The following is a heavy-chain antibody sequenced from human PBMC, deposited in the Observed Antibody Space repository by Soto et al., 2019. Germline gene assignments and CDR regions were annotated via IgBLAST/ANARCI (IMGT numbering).Heavy chain of an antibody. D-gene: IGHD5-12*01. CDR1: GGSISSSSYY. CDR2: IYYSRST. V-gene: IGHV4-39*01. Sequence: SETLSLTCTVSGGSISSSSYYWGWIRQPPGKGLEWIGSIYYSRSTYYNPSLKSRVTISVDTSKNQFSLKLSSVTAADTAVYYCARLLATAFDYWGQGTLVTVSS. J-gene: IGHJ4*02. CDR3: ARLLATAFDY.